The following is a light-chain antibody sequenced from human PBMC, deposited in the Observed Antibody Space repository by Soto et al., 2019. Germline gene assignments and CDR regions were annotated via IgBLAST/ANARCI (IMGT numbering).Light chain of an antibody. Sequence: SYVLAQPPSVSVAPGQTASITCGGNKIGSKSVHWYQQKPGQAPVLVVYNDNDRPSGITERFSGSNSDSTATLTISRVEVGDEADYYCQVWDGSTDRGGVFGGGTKLTVL. CDR1: KIGSKS. CDR2: NDN. CDR3: QVWDGSTDRGGV. J-gene: IGLJ3*02. V-gene: IGLV3-21*02.